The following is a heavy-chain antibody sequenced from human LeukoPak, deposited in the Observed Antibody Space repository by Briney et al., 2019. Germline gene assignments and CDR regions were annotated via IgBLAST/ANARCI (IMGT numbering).Heavy chain of an antibody. CDR3: ARDSIAVAGLNDY. Sequence: ASVKVSCKASGGTFTGYYMHWVRQAPGQGLEWMGRINPNSGGTNYAQKFQGRATMTRDTSISTAYVELSRLRSDDTAVYYCARDSIAVAGLNDYWGQGTLVTVSS. J-gene: IGHJ4*02. V-gene: IGHV1-2*06. CDR1: GGTFTGYY. D-gene: IGHD6-19*01. CDR2: INPNSGGT.